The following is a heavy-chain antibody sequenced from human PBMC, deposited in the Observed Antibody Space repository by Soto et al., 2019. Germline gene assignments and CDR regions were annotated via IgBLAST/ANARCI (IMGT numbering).Heavy chain of an antibody. CDR2: IYSGGST. D-gene: IGHD6-13*01. CDR1: GFTVSSNY. CDR3: ARWAVSFSSWRYYFDY. J-gene: IGHJ4*02. Sequence: EVQLVESGGGLIQPGGSLRLSCAASGFTVSSNYMSWVRQAPGKGLEWVSVIYSGGSTYYADSVKGRFTISRDNSKTTLYLQMNSLRAEDTAVYYCARWAVSFSSWRYYFDYWGQGTLVTVSS. V-gene: IGHV3-53*01.